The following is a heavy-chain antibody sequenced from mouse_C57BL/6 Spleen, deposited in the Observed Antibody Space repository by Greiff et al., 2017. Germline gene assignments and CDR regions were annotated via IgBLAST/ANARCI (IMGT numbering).Heavy chain of an antibody. CDR3: ARSFLPYAMDY. D-gene: IGHD2-1*01. CDR2: ISDGGSYT. Sequence: VQLKESGGGLVKPGGSLKLSCAASGFTFSSYAMSWVRQTPEKRLEWVATISDGGSYTYYPDNVKGRFTISRDNAKSNLYLQMSHLKSEDTAMYYCARSFLPYAMDYWGQGTSVTVSS. V-gene: IGHV5-4*01. J-gene: IGHJ4*01. CDR1: GFTFSSYA.